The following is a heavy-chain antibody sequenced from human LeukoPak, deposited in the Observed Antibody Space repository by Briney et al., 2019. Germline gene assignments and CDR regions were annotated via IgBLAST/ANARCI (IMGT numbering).Heavy chain of an antibody. Sequence: PGGSLRLSCAASGFTFSGSAMHWVRQASGKGLEGVGRIRSKANSYATAYAASVKGRFTISRDDSKNTAYLQMNSLKTEDTAVYYCTRHFDSSGYYYVGFDYWGQGTLVTVSS. CDR3: TRHFDSSGYYYVGFDY. D-gene: IGHD3-22*01. V-gene: IGHV3-73*01. CDR1: GFTFSGSA. J-gene: IGHJ4*02. CDR2: IRSKANSYAT.